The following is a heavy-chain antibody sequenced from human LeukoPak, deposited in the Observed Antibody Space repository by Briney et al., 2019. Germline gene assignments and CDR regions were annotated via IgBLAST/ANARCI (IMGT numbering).Heavy chain of an antibody. V-gene: IGHV4-31*02. CDR1: SGSINIGDHY. Sequence: PSQTLSLTWTVSSGSINIGDHYWSWIRQHPGKGLDWIGYIHSSGSTYYNPSLKSRLTISVDTSKTQFSLTLTSVTAADAAVYYCARDLVIWGPGTLVTVSS. CDR3: ARDLVI. D-gene: IGHD2-2*01. J-gene: IGHJ4*02. CDR2: IHSSGST.